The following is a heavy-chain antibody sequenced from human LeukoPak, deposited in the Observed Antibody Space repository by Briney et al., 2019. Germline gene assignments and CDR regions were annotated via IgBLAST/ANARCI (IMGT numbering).Heavy chain of an antibody. V-gene: IGHV3-30*18. J-gene: IGHJ5*02. D-gene: IGHD5-24*01. CDR1: EFTFSNYG. CDR2: IASDGKDK. CDR3: AKADGSWTYDP. Sequence: GGSLRLSCAATEFTFSNYGMHWVRQAPGKGLEWVAVIASDGKDKHYADSVKGRFTISRDNSKNTLFLQMNSLRAEDTAVYYCAKADGSWTYDPWGQGTLVTVSS.